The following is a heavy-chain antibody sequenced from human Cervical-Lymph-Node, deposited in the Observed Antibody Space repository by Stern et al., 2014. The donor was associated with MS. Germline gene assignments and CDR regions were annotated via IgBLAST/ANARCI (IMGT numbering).Heavy chain of an antibody. Sequence: QVQLQQWGAGLLKPAETLSLTCAVYGGSFSGYYLSWVRQPPGKGLEWIGEINHSGSTNYNPSLKRRLNISVGPSQKQFSIELSFVTAADTAVYYCARKRLLVSDYWGQGTLVTVSS. CDR2: INHSGST. CDR1: GGSFSGYY. CDR3: ARKRLLVSDY. D-gene: IGHD6-13*01. V-gene: IGHV4-34*01. J-gene: IGHJ4*02.